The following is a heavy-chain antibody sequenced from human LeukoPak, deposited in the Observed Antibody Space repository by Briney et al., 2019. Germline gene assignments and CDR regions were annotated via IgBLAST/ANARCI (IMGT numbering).Heavy chain of an antibody. CDR1: GYTLTELS. J-gene: IGHJ5*02. CDR3: AREYSSSSVGWFDP. V-gene: IGHV1-46*03. CDR2: INPSGGST. Sequence: RASVKVSCKVSGYTLTELSMHWVRQAPGQGLEWMGIINPSGGSTSYAQKFQGRVTMTRDMSTSTVYMELSSLRSEDTAVYYCAREYSSSSVGWFDPWGQGTLVTVSS. D-gene: IGHD6-13*01.